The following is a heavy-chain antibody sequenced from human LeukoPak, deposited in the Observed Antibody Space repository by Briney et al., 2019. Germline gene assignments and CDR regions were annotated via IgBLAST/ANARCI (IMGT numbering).Heavy chain of an antibody. J-gene: IGHJ4*02. V-gene: IGHV4-59*01. D-gene: IGHD3-9*01. CDR2: IYYSGST. CDR3: ARGGYFDWLLFDY. Sequence: PSETLSLTCTVSGGSISHYYWSWIRQPPGKGLEWIGYIYYSGSTNYNPSLKSRVTISVDTSKNQFSLKLSSVTAADTAVYYCARGGYFDWLLFDYWGQGTLVTVSS. CDR1: GGSISHYY.